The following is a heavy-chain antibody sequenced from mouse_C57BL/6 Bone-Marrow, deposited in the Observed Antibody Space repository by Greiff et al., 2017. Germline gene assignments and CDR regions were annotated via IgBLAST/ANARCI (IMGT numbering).Heavy chain of an antibody. V-gene: IGHV1-26*01. J-gene: IGHJ3*01. CDR2: INPNNGGT. CDR1: GYTFTDYY. CDR3: ARSEGDYGSSYETY. D-gene: IGHD1-1*01. Sequence: EVQLQQSGPELVKPGASVKISCKASGYTFTDYYMNWVKQSHGKSLEWIGDINPNNGGTSYNQKFKGKATLTVDKSSSTAYMELRSLTSEDSAVYYCARSEGDYGSSYETYWGQGTLVTVSA.